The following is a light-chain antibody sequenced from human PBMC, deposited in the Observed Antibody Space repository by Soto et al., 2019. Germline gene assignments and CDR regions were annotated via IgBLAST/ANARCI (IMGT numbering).Light chain of an antibody. CDR1: QSVSSN. CDR3: QQYNNWPPST. CDR2: GAS. Sequence: EIVMTQSPATLSVSPGERATLSGRASQSVSSNLAWYQQKPGQAPRLLIYGASTRATGIPARFSGSGSGTEVTLTISSLQSEDFSVYYCQQYNNWPPSTVGQGTRLEI. V-gene: IGKV3-15*01. J-gene: IGKJ5*01.